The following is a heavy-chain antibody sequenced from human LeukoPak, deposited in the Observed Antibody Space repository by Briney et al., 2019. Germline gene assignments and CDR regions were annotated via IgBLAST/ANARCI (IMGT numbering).Heavy chain of an antibody. CDR3: TRGSGYNPVDY. CDR1: GSTFSNAW. CDR2: IKTKTDGGTT. D-gene: IGHD3-22*01. Sequence: GGSLSLSCAASGSTFSNAWMSWVRQAPGKGLEWVGRIKTKTDGGTTDYAAPVKGRFSISRDDSKNTVYLQMKSLKIEDTAVYYCTRGSGYNPVDYWGQGTPVTVSS. J-gene: IGHJ4*02. V-gene: IGHV3-15*01.